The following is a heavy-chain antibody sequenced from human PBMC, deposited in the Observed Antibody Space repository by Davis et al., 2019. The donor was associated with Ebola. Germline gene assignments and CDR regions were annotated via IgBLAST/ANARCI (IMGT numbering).Heavy chain of an antibody. V-gene: IGHV4-34*09. CDR2: INHSGST. J-gene: IGHJ4*02. CDR3: ATYSPGEGGFDF. CDR1: GGSLSGYY. Sequence: PSETLSLTCAVYGGSLSGYYWSWIRQPPGKGLEWIGEINHSGSTNYNPSLKSRVTISVDTSKNQFSLKLSSVTAADTAVYYCATYSPGEGGFDFWGQGTLVTVSS. D-gene: IGHD3-10*01.